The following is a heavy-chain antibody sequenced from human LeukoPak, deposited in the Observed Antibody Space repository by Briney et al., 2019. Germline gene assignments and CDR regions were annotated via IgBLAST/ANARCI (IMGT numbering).Heavy chain of an antibody. CDR2: ITSSSSNK. V-gene: IGHV3-21*01. CDR3: ARDPPSRGTRYFDY. CDR1: GFPFSGYS. Sequence: PGGSLRLSCAASGFPFSGYSMNWVREAPGEGPKGVSSITSSSSNKDYVDSVKGRFTVSRDNAKNSLYLQMDSLRVEDTAVYYCARDPPSRGTRYFDYWGQGILVTVSS. J-gene: IGHJ4*02. D-gene: IGHD3-16*01.